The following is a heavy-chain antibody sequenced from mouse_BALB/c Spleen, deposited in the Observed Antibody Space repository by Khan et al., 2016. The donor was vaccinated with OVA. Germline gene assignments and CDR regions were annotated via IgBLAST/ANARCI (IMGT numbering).Heavy chain of an antibody. D-gene: IGHD1-1*01. CDR2: INPGSGGT. CDR1: GYAFTNYL. V-gene: IGHV1-54*01. J-gene: IGHJ3*01. CDR3: ARQGANTGWFAY. Sequence: QVQLKQSGAELVRPGTSVKVSCKASGYAFTNYLIEWIKQRPGQGLEWIGLINPGSGGTNYNEKFKGKAILTADKSSSTAYMQLSSLTSDDSAVYFCARQGANTGWFAYWGQGTLVTVSA.